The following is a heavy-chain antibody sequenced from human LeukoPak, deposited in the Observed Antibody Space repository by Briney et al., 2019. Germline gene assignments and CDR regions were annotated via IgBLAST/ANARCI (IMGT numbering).Heavy chain of an antibody. CDR3: ARDRIAAAQEDY. CDR1: GYSISSGYY. D-gene: IGHD6-13*01. J-gene: IGHJ4*02. V-gene: IGHV4-38-2*02. Sequence: PSETLSLTCTVSGYSISSGYYWGWIRQPPGKGLEWIGSIYHSGSTYYNPSLKSRVTISVDTSKNQFSLKLSSVTAADTAVYYCARDRIAAAQEDYWGQGTLVTVSS. CDR2: IYHSGST.